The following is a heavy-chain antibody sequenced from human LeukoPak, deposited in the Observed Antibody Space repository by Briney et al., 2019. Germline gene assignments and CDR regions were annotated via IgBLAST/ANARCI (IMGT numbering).Heavy chain of an antibody. Sequence: GGSLRLSCAASGFSFSSYGIHWVRQAPGKGLEWGALISYDGSNKYYADSVKGRFTISRDNSKNTLYLQMNSLRAEDTAVYYCAKGFATGRLGFGESPYDYWGQGTLVTVSS. J-gene: IGHJ4*02. CDR2: ISYDGSNK. CDR1: GFSFSSYG. V-gene: IGHV3-30*18. D-gene: IGHD3-10*01. CDR3: AKGFATGRLGFGESPYDY.